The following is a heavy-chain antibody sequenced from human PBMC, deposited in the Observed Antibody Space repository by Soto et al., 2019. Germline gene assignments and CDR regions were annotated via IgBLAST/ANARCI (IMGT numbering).Heavy chain of an antibody. D-gene: IGHD3-10*01. CDR1: GGSISSYY. V-gene: IGHV4-59*01. Sequence: QVQLQESGPGLVKPSETLSLTCTVSGGSISSYYWSWIRQPPGKGLEWIGYIYYSGSTNYNPSLKSRVTISVDTSKNQFSLKLSSVTAADTAVYYCARVVGLGELLYGYNWFDPWGQGTLVTVSS. J-gene: IGHJ5*02. CDR3: ARVVGLGELLYGYNWFDP. CDR2: IYYSGST.